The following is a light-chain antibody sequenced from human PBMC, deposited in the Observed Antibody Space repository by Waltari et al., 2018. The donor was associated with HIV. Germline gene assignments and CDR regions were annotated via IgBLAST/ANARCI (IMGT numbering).Light chain of an antibody. CDR3: STWDNSLSHWV. V-gene: IGLV1-47*01. CDR1: ISNLGGNF. Sequence: QSVVTQPPSASGTPGQNISIYCSGDISNLGGNFVYWYQQRPGTAPRLLIYRNDQRPSGVPDRFSGSKSATSASLAISGLRSEDEADYHCSTWDNSLSHWVFGGGTKVTVL. J-gene: IGLJ3*02. CDR2: RND.